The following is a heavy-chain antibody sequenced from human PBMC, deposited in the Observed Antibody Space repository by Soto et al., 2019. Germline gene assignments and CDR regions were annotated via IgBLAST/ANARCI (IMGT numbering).Heavy chain of an antibody. D-gene: IGHD4-17*01. Sequence: GGSLRLSCAASGFTFSSYGMHWVRQAPGKGLEWVAVISYDGSNKYYADSVKGRFTISRDNSKNTLYLQMNSLRAEDTAVYYCAKGNDYGDPSHYWGQGTLVTVSS. J-gene: IGHJ4*02. CDR1: GFTFSSYG. CDR3: AKGNDYGDPSHY. CDR2: ISYDGSNK. V-gene: IGHV3-30*18.